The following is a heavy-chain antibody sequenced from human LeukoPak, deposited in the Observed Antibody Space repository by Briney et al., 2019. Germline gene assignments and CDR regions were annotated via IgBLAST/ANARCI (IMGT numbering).Heavy chain of an antibody. D-gene: IGHD3-9*01. Sequence: GASVKVSCKASGYTFTSYGISWVLQAPGQGLAWVGWISAYNGNTNYAQKLQGRVTMTTDTSTSTAYMELRSLRSDDTAVYYCARDLDAYYDILTGGDAFDIWGQGTMVTVSS. CDR1: GYTFTSYG. CDR3: ARDLDAYYDILTGGDAFDI. CDR2: ISAYNGNT. V-gene: IGHV1-18*01. J-gene: IGHJ3*02.